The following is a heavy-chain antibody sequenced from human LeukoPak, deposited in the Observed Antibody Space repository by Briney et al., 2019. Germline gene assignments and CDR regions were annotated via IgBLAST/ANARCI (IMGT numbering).Heavy chain of an antibody. V-gene: IGHV3-33*01. Sequence: GGSLRLSCAASGFTFSSYGMHWVRQAPGKGLEWVAVIWYDGSNKYYADSVKGRFTISRDNSKNTLYLQMNSLRAEDTAVYYCARDGYCSGGSCYTFDYWGQGTLVTVSS. J-gene: IGHJ4*02. D-gene: IGHD2-15*01. CDR2: IWYDGSNK. CDR3: ARDGYCSGGSCYTFDY. CDR1: GFTFSSYG.